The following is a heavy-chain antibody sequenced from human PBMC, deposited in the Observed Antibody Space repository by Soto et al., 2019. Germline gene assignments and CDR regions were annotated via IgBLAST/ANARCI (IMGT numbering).Heavy chain of an antibody. Sequence: PGGTLRLPCAVSGFTFSNYAMKWVRQAPGKGLEWVSYISSSSSTIHYADSEKGRFTISRDNTKNSVYLQMNSLRAENTAVDYCARVSRPSDYYEKGPTGVMDDWGQGTIVTVSS. CDR1: GFTFSNYA. CDR3: ARVSRPSDYYEKGPTGVMDD. V-gene: IGHV3-48*04. J-gene: IGHJ6*02. D-gene: IGHD3-22*01. CDR2: ISSSSSTI.